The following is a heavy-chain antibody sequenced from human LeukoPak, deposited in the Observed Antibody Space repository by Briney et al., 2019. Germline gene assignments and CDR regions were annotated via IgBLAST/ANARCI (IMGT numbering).Heavy chain of an antibody. Sequence: SETLSLTCTVSGGSINSYYWSWIRQPPGKRLEWIGDIYYSGRTNYNPSLKSRVTVSVDTSKNQFSLKLSSVTAADTAVYHCARRDGYCTSSNCYFARFDPWGQGTLVTVSS. V-gene: IGHV4-59*08. J-gene: IGHJ5*02. D-gene: IGHD2-2*01. CDR1: GGSINSYY. CDR2: IYYSGRT. CDR3: ARRDGYCTSSNCYFARFDP.